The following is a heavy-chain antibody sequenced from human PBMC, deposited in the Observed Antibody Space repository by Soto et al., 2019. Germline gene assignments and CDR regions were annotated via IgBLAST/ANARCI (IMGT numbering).Heavy chain of an antibody. D-gene: IGHD3-22*01. Sequence: SETLYLTCTVSGGSISSGDYYWSWIRQPPGKGLEWIGYIYYSGSTYYNPSLKSRVTISVDTSKNQFSLKLSSVTAADTAVYYCARENSSGYYYVPNWGQGTLVTVSS. V-gene: IGHV4-30-4*01. CDR2: IYYSGST. J-gene: IGHJ4*02. CDR1: GGSISSGDYY. CDR3: ARENSSGYYYVPN.